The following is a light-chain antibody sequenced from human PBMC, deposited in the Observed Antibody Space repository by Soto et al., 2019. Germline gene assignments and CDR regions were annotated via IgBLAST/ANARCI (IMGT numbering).Light chain of an antibody. J-gene: IGKJ4*01. V-gene: IGKV3-15*01. CDR2: DAS. CDR1: QSGFNI. CDR3: QQYYQWPLT. Sequence: EIVMPQSPATLSVSPGERSTLSGRASQSGFNILAWYQQKPGQAPSLLIYDASTRATGIPARFSGSGSGTEFTPTISSLQSQDFAVYYCQQYYQWPLTFGRGTKVDIK.